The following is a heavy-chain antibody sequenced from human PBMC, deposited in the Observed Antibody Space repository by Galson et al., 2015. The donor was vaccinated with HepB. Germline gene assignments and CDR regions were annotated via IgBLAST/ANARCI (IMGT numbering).Heavy chain of an antibody. V-gene: IGHV3-23*01. CDR2: ISGSGGST. D-gene: IGHD6-13*01. J-gene: IGHJ4*02. CDR3: ARDLAAAAY. Sequence: SLRLSCAASGFTFSNYAMSWVRQAPGKGLEWVSAISGSGGSTFYADSVKGRFTISRDNAKNSLYLQMNSLRAEDTAVYYCARDLAAAAYWGQGTLVTVSS. CDR1: GFTFSNYA.